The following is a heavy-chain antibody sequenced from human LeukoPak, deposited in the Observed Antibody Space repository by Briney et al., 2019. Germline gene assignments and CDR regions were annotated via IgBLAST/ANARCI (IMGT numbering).Heavy chain of an antibody. J-gene: IGHJ4*02. Sequence: GESLKISCKGSGYSFSSYGMSWVRQAPGKGLEWVSAISGSGGSTYYADSVKGRFTISRDNSKNTLYLQMNSLRAEDTAVYYCAKDRYWGQGTLVTVSS. CDR3: AKDRY. CDR2: ISGSGGST. V-gene: IGHV3-23*01. CDR1: GYSFSSYG.